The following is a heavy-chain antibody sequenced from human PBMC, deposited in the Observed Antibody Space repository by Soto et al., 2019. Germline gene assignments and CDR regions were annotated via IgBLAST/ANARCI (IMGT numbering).Heavy chain of an antibody. V-gene: IGHV4-31*03. CDR1: GDSISGEGWY. Sequence: QVQLQESGPGLVEPSQTLSLTCTVSGDSISGEGWYWSWIRQYSGRGLEWIGYIHHSGSTYSNPSLKSRVSISVDTSKTQFFLKLTSVTAADTAVYDCARAWTATAGWANWFALWGQGTLVTVSS. CDR2: IHHSGST. CDR3: ARAWTATAGWANWFAL. J-gene: IGHJ5*02. D-gene: IGHD6-13*01.